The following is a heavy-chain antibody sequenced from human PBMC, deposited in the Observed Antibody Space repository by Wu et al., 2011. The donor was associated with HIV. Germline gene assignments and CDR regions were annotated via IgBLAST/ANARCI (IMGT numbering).Heavy chain of an antibody. CDR1: GGTFSSYA. V-gene: IGHV1-69*05. CDR2: IIPIFGTA. Sequence: QVQLVQSGAEVKRPGSSVKVSCKASGGTFSSYAISWVRQAPGQGLEWMGGIIPIFGTANYAQKFQGRVTITTDESTSTAYMELSSLRSEDTAVYYCARADYYDSSGYYFVYNWFDPRGQGTLVTVSS. J-gene: IGHJ5*02. CDR3: ARADYYDSSGYYFVYNWFDP. D-gene: IGHD3-22*01.